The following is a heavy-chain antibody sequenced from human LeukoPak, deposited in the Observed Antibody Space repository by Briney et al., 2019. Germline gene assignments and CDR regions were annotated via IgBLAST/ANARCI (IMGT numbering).Heavy chain of an antibody. CDR1: GFSFSSYS. V-gene: IGHV3-48*01. Sequence: GGSLRLSCAASGFSFSSYSMNWVRQAPGKGLEWVSYSSSSIGTIYYADSVKGRFTISRDNAKNSLYLQMNSLRAEDTAVYYCARSKIVRFGEYYYYMDVWGKGTTVTVSS. D-gene: IGHD3-10*01. CDR2: SSSSIGTI. CDR3: ARSKIVRFGEYYYYMDV. J-gene: IGHJ6*03.